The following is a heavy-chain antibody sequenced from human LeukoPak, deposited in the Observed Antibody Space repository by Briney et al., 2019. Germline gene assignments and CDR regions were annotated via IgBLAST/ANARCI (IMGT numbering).Heavy chain of an antibody. CDR1: GFTFSSYA. Sequence: GGSLRLSCAPSGFTFSSYAMSWVRQAPGKGLEWVAAIGGSGDHTFYADSVKGRFTISRDNSKNTLYLQMNSLRVEDAALYYCTKEGASLGSGYFDCWGQGTRVTVSS. D-gene: IGHD3-10*01. CDR3: TKEGASLGSGYFDC. J-gene: IGHJ4*02. CDR2: IGGSGDHT. V-gene: IGHV3-23*01.